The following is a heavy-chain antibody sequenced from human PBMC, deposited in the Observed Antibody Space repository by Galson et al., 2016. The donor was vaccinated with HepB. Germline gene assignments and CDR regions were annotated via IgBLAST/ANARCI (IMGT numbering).Heavy chain of an antibody. D-gene: IGHD2/OR15-2a*01. CDR3: ARGISGISNPYYYDY. J-gene: IGHJ4*02. CDR1: GYSFTNYW. V-gene: IGHV5-51*01. Sequence: SGAEVKESGESLTISCKTSGYSFTNYWITWVRQKPGKGLEWLGIIYPGDSDTRYSPSFKGQVTISADNSFKTGYLQWTSLKASDTALYYCARGISGISNPYYYDYWGQGTLVTVSS. CDR2: IYPGDSDT.